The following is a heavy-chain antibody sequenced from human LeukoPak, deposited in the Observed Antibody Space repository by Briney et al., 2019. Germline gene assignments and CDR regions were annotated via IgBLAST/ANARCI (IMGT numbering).Heavy chain of an antibody. CDR3: ARAPLGGYNYMDV. D-gene: IGHD6-13*01. J-gene: IGHJ6*03. Sequence: PGGSLRLSCAASGFTFNSYPMHWVRQAPGKGLEWVSVIYSGGSTYYADSVKGRFTISRDNSKNTLYLQMNSLRSEDTAVYYCARAPLGGYNYMDVWGKGTTVTIPS. V-gene: IGHV3-53*05. CDR2: IYSGGST. CDR1: GFTFNSYP.